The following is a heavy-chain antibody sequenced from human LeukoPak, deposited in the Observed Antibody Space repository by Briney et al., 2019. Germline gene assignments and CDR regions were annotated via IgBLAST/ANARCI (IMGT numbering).Heavy chain of an antibody. CDR2: IKQDGSEK. D-gene: IGHD2-8*02. V-gene: IGHV3-7*01. Sequence: PGGSLKLSCAASGFIFSSYWMSWVRQAPGKGLEWVANIKQDGSEKYYVDSVKGRFTISRDNAKNSLYLQMISLRAEDTAMYYCARDATGSGVGYWGQGTLVTVSS. CDR3: ARDATGSGVGY. CDR1: GFIFSSYW. J-gene: IGHJ4*02.